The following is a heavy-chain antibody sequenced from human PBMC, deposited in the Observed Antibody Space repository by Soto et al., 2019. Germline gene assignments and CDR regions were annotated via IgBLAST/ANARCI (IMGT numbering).Heavy chain of an antibody. CDR1: GYTFTSYG. Sequence: GASVKVSCKASGYTFTSYGISWVRQAPGQGLEWVGWISPYTGNRNYTESLQGRVTMTTDTSTSTAYMELKSLTSDDTAVYFCARIRSRTNTPEARLDHWGQGSLVTVSS. CDR2: ISPYTGNR. J-gene: IGHJ4*02. D-gene: IGHD1-26*01. V-gene: IGHV1-18*01. CDR3: ARIRSRTNTPEARLDH.